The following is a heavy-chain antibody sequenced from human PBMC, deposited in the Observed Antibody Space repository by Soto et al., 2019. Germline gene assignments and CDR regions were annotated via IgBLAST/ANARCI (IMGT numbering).Heavy chain of an antibody. CDR3: VRVRDTWVITDAFDF. CDR1: GFNFDEYT. D-gene: IGHD3-10*01. Sequence: EVQLLESGGGLVQPGRSLRLSCAASGFNFDEYTMHWVRQVPGKGLEWVSCISWNSASIGYVDSVEGRFTISRDNAKSSLYLQMNSLREEDTAIYYCVRVRDTWVITDAFDFWGQGTPVTVSS. V-gene: IGHV3-9*01. J-gene: IGHJ4*02. CDR2: ISWNSASI.